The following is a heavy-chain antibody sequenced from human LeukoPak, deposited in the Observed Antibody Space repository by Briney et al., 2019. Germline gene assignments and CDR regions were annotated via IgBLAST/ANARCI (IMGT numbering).Heavy chain of an antibody. D-gene: IGHD2-15*01. Sequence: GGSLRLSCAASGFTFSSYSMNWVRQAPGKGLEWVSSISSSSSYIYYADSVKGRFTISRDNAKNSLHLQMNSLRAEDTAVYYCARGMLLGRFDPWGQGTLVTVSS. CDR2: ISSSSSYI. CDR1: GFTFSSYS. V-gene: IGHV3-21*01. CDR3: ARGMLLGRFDP. J-gene: IGHJ5*02.